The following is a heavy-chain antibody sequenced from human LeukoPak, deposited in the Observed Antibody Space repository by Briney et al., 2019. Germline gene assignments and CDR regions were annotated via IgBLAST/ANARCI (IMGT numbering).Heavy chain of an antibody. CDR3: ARKAVAGPLGY. CDR1: GFTFSSYA. D-gene: IGHD6-19*01. Sequence: GRSLRLSCAASGFTFSSYAMHWVRQAPGKGLEGVAVISYDGSNKYYADSVKGRFTISRDNSKNTLYLQMNSLRAEDTAVYYCARKAVAGPLGYWGQGTLVTVSS. CDR2: ISYDGSNK. J-gene: IGHJ4*02. V-gene: IGHV3-30-3*01.